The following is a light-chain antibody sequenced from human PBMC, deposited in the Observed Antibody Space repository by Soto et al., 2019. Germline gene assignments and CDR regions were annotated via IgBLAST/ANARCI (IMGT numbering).Light chain of an antibody. J-gene: IGKJ4*01. CDR1: QSISSW. CDR3: QEYNSASGLT. Sequence: DIQMTQSPSTLSASVGDRVTITCRASQSISSWLAWYQQKPGKAPKLLIYTASNLKSGVPSRFSGSGSGTEFTLTISSLQPDDFATYYCQEYNSASGLTFGGGTKVEIK. V-gene: IGKV1-5*03. CDR2: TAS.